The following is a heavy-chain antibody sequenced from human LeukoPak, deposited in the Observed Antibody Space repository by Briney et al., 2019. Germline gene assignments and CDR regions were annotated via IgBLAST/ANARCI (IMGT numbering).Heavy chain of an antibody. CDR1: GYTFTSYY. V-gene: IGHV1-46*01. D-gene: IGHD4-23*01. Sequence: ASVKVSCKASGYTFTSYYMHWVRQAPGQGLEWMGIVNPSGGSTSYAQKFQGRVTMTRGTSTSTVYMELSSLRSEDTAVYYCARDRRDDYGGNGRFDYWGQGTLVTVSS. CDR2: VNPSGGST. CDR3: ARDRRDDYGGNGRFDY. J-gene: IGHJ4*02.